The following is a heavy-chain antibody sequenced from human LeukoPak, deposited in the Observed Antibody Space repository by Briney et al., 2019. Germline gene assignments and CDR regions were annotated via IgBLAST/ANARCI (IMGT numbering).Heavy chain of an antibody. Sequence: GESLKISCKGSGYSFVDYWIGWVRQMPGKGPEWMGIIFPHVSDVKYNPSFQGQVTISVDKSISTAYLQWSSLKASDTAMYYCARIIVVVTAIHFDYWGQGTLVTVSS. CDR2: IFPHVSDV. CDR1: GYSFVDYW. D-gene: IGHD2-21*02. J-gene: IGHJ4*02. CDR3: ARIIVVVTAIHFDY. V-gene: IGHV5-51*01.